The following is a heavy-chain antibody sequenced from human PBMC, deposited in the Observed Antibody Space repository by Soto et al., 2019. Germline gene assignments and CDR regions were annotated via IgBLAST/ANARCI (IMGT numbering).Heavy chain of an antibody. Sequence: QITLKESGPTLVKPTQTLTLTCTFSGFSLSTSGVGVGWIRQPPGKALEWLALIYWDDDKRYSPSLKSRLTTTMXTSKNQVVLTMTNMDPVDTATYYCAHRGSGWIFDYWGQGTLVTVSS. J-gene: IGHJ4*02. CDR3: AHRGSGWIFDY. CDR1: GFSLSTSGVG. V-gene: IGHV2-5*02. D-gene: IGHD6-19*01. CDR2: IYWDDDK.